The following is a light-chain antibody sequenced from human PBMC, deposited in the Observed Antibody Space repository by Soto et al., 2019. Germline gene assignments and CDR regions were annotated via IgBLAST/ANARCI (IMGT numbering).Light chain of an antibody. CDR3: QQYSGYWT. J-gene: IGKJ1*01. CDR2: DAS. V-gene: IGKV1-5*01. Sequence: DIQMTQSPSTLSASVGDRVTITCRVSQTISTWLAWYQQKPGKAPKLLMYDASRLESGVPSTFSGSGSGTEFTLTISSLQPDDVATYYCQQYSGYWTFGQGTKVDIK. CDR1: QTISTW.